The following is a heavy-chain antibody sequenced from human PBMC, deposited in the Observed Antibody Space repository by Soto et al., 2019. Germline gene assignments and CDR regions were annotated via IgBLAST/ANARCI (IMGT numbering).Heavy chain of an antibody. CDR2: TSSNGGST. V-gene: IGHV3-64D*06. CDR1: GFTFSSYA. CDR3: VKRGYGYGYLGYYYGMDV. J-gene: IGHJ6*02. Sequence: GGSLRLSCSASGFTFSSYAMHWVRQAPGKGLEYVSATSSNGGSTYYADSVKGRFTISRDNSKNTLYLQMSSLRAEDTAVYYCVKRGYGYGYLGYYYGMDVWGQGTTVTVSS. D-gene: IGHD5-18*01.